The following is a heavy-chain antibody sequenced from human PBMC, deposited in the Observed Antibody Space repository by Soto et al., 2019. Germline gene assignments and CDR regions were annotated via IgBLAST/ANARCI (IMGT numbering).Heavy chain of an antibody. Sequence: QVQLVQSGAEVKKPGSSVKVSCKASGGTFSSYTISWVRQAPGQGLEWMGRIIPILGIANYAQKFQCRVTITADKSTSTAYMELSSLRSEDTAVYYCARDPSIAAAGTSPYYYGMDVWGQGTTVTVSS. CDR1: GGTFSSYT. J-gene: IGHJ6*02. CDR3: ARDPSIAAAGTSPYYYGMDV. V-gene: IGHV1-69*08. D-gene: IGHD6-13*01. CDR2: IIPILGIA.